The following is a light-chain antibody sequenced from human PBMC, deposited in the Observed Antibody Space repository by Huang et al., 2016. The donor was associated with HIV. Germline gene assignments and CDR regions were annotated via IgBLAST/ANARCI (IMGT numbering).Light chain of an antibody. CDR1: QSVSSN. CDR2: GAS. V-gene: IGKV3-15*01. CDR3: QQYNNWPPMYT. J-gene: IGKJ2*01. Sequence: EIVMTQSPATLSVSPGERATLSCRASQSVSSNLAWYQQKPGQAPRHLIYGASPRATGIPARFSALGSGTEFTLTISSLQSEDFAVYYCQQYNNWPPMYTFGQGTNLEIK.